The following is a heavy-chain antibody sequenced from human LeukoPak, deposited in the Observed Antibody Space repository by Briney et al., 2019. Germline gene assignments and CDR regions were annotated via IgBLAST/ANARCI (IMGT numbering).Heavy chain of an antibody. D-gene: IGHD5-12*01. CDR2: INPNSGGT. CDR1: GYTFTGYY. CDR3: ARDPVVEMATIYYFDY. Sequence: ASVKVSCKASGYTFTGYYMHWVRQAPGQGLEWMGWINPNSGGTNYAQKFQGRVTMTRDTSISTAYMELSRLRSDDTAVYYCARDPVVEMATIYYFDYWGQGTLVTVSS. J-gene: IGHJ4*02. V-gene: IGHV1-2*02.